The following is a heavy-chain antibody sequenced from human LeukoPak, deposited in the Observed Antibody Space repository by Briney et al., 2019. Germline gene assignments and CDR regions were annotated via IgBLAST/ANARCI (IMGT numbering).Heavy chain of an antibody. J-gene: IGHJ5*02. Sequence: GGSLRLSCAASGFTFSSYSMNWVRQAPGKGLEWVSSISSSSSYIYYADSVKGRFTISRDNAKNSLYLQMNRLRAEDTAVYYCARDRPPSLYSNYVLWFDPWGQGTLVTVSS. D-gene: IGHD4-4*01. CDR1: GFTFSSYS. CDR3: ARDRPPSLYSNYVLWFDP. V-gene: IGHV3-21*01. CDR2: ISSSSSYI.